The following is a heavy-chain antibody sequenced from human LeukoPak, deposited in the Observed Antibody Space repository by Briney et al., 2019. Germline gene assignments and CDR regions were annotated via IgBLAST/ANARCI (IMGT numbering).Heavy chain of an antibody. CDR2: IYSGGST. CDR3: ATQTGDVDYYGLDV. CDR1: GFTVSGNY. Sequence: QPGGSLRLSCAASGFTVSGNYMSWVRQAPGKGLEWVSVIYSGGSTYYADSVKGRFTISRDNSKNTVYLQMNSLRVEDTAVYYCATQTGDVDYYGLDVWGQGTTVTVSS. D-gene: IGHD7-27*01. V-gene: IGHV3-53*01. J-gene: IGHJ6*02.